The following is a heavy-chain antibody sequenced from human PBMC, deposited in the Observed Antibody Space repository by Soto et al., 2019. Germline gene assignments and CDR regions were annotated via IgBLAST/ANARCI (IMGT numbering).Heavy chain of an antibody. V-gene: IGHV4-30-4*01. Sequence: QVQLQESGPGLVKPSQTLSLTCTVSGGSISSGDYYWSWIRQPPGKGLEWIGYIYYSGSTYYNPSLKSRATTSVDTSKNQFSLKLSSVTAADTAVYDCARGGVLQIYNWFDPWGQGTLVTVSS. CDR2: IYYSGST. CDR3: ARGGVLQIYNWFDP. J-gene: IGHJ5*02. CDR1: GGSISSGDYY. D-gene: IGHD3-10*01.